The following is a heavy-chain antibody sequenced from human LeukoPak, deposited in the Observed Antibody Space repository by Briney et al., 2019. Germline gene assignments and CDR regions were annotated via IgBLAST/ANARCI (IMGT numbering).Heavy chain of an antibody. Sequence: PGVSLRLSCEASGFTFSSYGMQWVRQAPGKGLVWVAVIWYDGSNKYYADSVKGRFTISRDNSKNTLYLQMNSLRPEDTSEYYCARAVPGFSSGWYALIDYWGQGTLVTVSS. V-gene: IGHV3-33*01. CDR2: IWYDGSNK. J-gene: IGHJ4*02. CDR1: GFTFSSYG. CDR3: ARAVPGFSSGWYALIDY. D-gene: IGHD6-19*01.